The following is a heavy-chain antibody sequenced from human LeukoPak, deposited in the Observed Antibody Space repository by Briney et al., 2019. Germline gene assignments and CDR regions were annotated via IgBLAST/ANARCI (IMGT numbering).Heavy chain of an antibody. CDR2: ISSGAGTT. CDR3: AKDLEQSYSGWSTSYDA. D-gene: IGHD6-19*01. V-gene: IGHV3-23*01. CDR1: GFTFSSYA. J-gene: IGHJ5*02. Sequence: PGGSLRLSCAASGFTFSSYAMSWVRQVPGKRLEWVSAISSGAGTTGYADSVNGRFTISRVNSKSTIYVQMNSLRAEDTAIYYCAKDLEQSYSGWSTSYDAWGQGTLVTVSS.